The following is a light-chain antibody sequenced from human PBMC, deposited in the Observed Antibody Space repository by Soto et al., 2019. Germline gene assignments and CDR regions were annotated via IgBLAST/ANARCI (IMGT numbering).Light chain of an antibody. CDR3: QQYYDYPRA. CDR2: DAS. V-gene: IGKV1-8*01. Sequence: AIRMTQSPSSFSASTGDRVTVTCRASQGISSYLAWYQQKPGKAPKLLIYDASTVQSGVPSRFSGSGSGTDFTLTISSLQSEDFAIYYCQQYYDYPRAFGQGTKVEIK. CDR1: QGISSY. J-gene: IGKJ1*01.